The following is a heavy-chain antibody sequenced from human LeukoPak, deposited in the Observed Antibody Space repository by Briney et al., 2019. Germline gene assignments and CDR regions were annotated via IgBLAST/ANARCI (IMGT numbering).Heavy chain of an antibody. Sequence: PGGSLRLSCAASGFTFNRYSMSWVRQAPGKGLEWVANIDQDGSEKSYVDSVKGRFTISRDNAKNSLYLQMNSLRAEDTALYYCARGQGAAGDYWGQGTLVTVSS. D-gene: IGHD6-13*01. J-gene: IGHJ4*02. CDR3: ARGQGAAGDY. V-gene: IGHV3-7*04. CDR1: GFTFNRYS. CDR2: IDQDGSEK.